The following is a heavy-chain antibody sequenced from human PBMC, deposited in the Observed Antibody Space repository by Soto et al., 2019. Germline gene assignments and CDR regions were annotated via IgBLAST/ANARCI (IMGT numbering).Heavy chain of an antibody. Sequence: EVQLVQSGAEVKKPGESLRLSCKGSGYRFISYWISWVRQRPRKGLEWVGRIDPSDSYTTYSPSFQGHVAISIDKSINTAYLQWSGLQASDTAIYYCVRHGNGIPFYYDYWGRGTLVPVSS. J-gene: IGHJ4*02. V-gene: IGHV5-10-1*03. CDR1: GYRFISYW. CDR2: IDPSDSYT. CDR3: VRHGNGIPFYYDY. D-gene: IGHD1-1*01.